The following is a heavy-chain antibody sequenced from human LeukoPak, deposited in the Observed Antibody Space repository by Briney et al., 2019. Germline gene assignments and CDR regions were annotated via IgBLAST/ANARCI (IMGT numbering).Heavy chain of an antibody. CDR2: ISAYNGNA. CDR3: ARVGEYCTSASCHDY. CDR1: GYTFTNYG. V-gene: IGHV1-18*01. D-gene: IGHD2-2*01. Sequence: ASVKVSCKTSGYTFTNYGISWVRQAPGQGLEWTGWISAYNGNADYAQNLQGRVTMTTDTSTSTAYMELRSLTSDDSAVYYCARVGEYCTSASCHDYWGQGTLVTVSS. J-gene: IGHJ4*02.